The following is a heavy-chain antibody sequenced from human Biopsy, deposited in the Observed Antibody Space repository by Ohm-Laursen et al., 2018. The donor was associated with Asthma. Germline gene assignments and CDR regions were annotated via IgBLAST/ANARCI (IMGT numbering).Heavy chain of an antibody. CDR2: THHSGNT. Sequence: GTLSLTCAVYGGYFSSNYWSWIRQTPGKGLEWLGDTHHSGNTNYNPALSSRPTLSVDTSKNQFSLRLTSVTAADTAVYYCARGSSSRLSQWELLVSGGKRAHSYYGMDVWGQGTTVTVSS. J-gene: IGHJ6*02. CDR1: GGYFSSNY. D-gene: IGHD1-26*01. V-gene: IGHV4-34*01. CDR3: ARGSSSRLSQWELLVSGGKRAHSYYGMDV.